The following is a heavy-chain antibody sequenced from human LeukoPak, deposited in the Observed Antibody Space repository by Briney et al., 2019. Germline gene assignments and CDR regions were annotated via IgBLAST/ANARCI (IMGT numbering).Heavy chain of an antibody. V-gene: IGHV1-8*01. CDR2: MNPNSGNT. J-gene: IGHJ6*02. CDR1: GYTFTSYD. CDR3: ARYGDYALSYYGMDV. Sequence: ASVKVSCKASGYTFTSYDINWVRQATGQGLEWMGWMNPNSGNTGYAQKFQGRVTVTRNTSISTAYMELSSLRSEDTAVYYCARYGDYALSYYGMDVWGQGTTVTVSS. D-gene: IGHD4-17*01.